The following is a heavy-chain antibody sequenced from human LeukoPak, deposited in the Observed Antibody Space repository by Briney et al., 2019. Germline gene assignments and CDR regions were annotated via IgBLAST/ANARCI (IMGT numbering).Heavy chain of an antibody. CDR3: ANLDAVTNDY. Sequence: GRSLRLSCAASGFTFSSYGMHWVRQAPGKGLEWVAVIWYDGSNKYYADSVKGRFTISRDNSKNTLYLQMNSLRAEDTAVYYCANLDAVTNDYWGQGTLVTVSS. D-gene: IGHD4-17*01. CDR1: GFTFSSYG. CDR2: IWYDGSNK. V-gene: IGHV3-33*06. J-gene: IGHJ4*02.